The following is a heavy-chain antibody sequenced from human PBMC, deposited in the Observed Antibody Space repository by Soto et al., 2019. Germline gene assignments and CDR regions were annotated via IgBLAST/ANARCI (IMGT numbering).Heavy chain of an antibody. CDR3: ARGRWRFVEWAAGDY. J-gene: IGHJ4*02. D-gene: IGHD3-3*01. Sequence: QVQLVESGGGVVQPGRSLRLSCAASGFTFSSYGMHWVRQAPGKGLEWVAVIWYDGSNKYYADSVKGRFTISRDNSKNTLYLQMNSLRAEDTAVYYCARGRWRFVEWAAGDYWGQGTLVTVSS. CDR1: GFTFSSYG. CDR2: IWYDGSNK. V-gene: IGHV3-33*01.